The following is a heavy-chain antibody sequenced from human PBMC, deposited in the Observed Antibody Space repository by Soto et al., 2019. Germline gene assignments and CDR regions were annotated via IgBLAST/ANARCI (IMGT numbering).Heavy chain of an antibody. CDR3: RRGQLAGDFTNY. Sequence: SVKVSCKASAYTFTSYDINWVRQATGQGLEWMGWMNPNSGNTGYAQKFQGRVTMTRNTSISTAYMELSSMRTEDTAVYYCRRGQLAGDFTNYWGQGTLVTVSS. CDR2: MNPNSGNT. D-gene: IGHD4-17*01. V-gene: IGHV1-8*01. CDR1: AYTFTSYD. J-gene: IGHJ4*02.